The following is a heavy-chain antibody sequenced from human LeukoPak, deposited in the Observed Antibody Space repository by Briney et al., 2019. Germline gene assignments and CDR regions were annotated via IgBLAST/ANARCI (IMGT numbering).Heavy chain of an antibody. J-gene: IGHJ2*01. V-gene: IGHV3-23*01. CDR3: AKDGLRFLEWYLGYFDL. CDR1: GFTFSSYA. Sequence: GGSLRLSCAASGFTFSSYAMSWVRQTPGKGLEWVSSISGSGGSTNYADSETGRFTISRGNSNNTLYLQINSLRADDTAVYYCAKDGLRFLEWYLGYFDLWGRGTLVTVSS. D-gene: IGHD3-3*01. CDR2: ISGSGGST.